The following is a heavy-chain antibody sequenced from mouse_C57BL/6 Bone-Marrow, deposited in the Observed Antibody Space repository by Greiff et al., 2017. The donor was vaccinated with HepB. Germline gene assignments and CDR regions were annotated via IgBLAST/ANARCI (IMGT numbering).Heavy chain of an antibody. J-gene: IGHJ2*01. D-gene: IGHD1-1*01. Sequence: QVHVKQPGAELVRPGTSVKLSCKASGYTFTSYWMHWVKQRPGQGLEWIGVIDPSDSYTNYNQKFKGKATLTVDTSSSTAYMQLSSLTSEDSAVYYCARAMTTVVAKEDYWGQGTTLTVSS. V-gene: IGHV1-59*01. CDR2: IDPSDSYT. CDR3: ARAMTTVVAKEDY. CDR1: GYTFTSYW.